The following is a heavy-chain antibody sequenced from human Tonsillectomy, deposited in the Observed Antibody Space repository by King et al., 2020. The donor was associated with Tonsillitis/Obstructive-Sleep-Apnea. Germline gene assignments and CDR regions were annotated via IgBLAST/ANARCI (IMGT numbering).Heavy chain of an antibody. J-gene: IGHJ3*02. CDR3: ARGWRFTIFGVATYAFDI. CDR2: INHSGRT. V-gene: IGHV4-34*01. D-gene: IGHD3-3*01. Sequence: VQLQQWGAGLLKPSETLSLSCAVYGGSFSVYYWSWIGQPPGKGLEWSGEINHSGRTNYNPSPQSRVTISVDTSKNQFSLKLRSVTAADTAVYYCARGWRFTIFGVATYAFDIWGQGTMVTVSS. CDR1: GGSFSVYY.